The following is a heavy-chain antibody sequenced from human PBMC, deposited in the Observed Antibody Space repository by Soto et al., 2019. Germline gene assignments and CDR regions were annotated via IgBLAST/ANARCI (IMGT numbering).Heavy chain of an antibody. CDR2: IDGSDGTT. J-gene: IGHJ4*02. CDR3: AKYEGFNSKDVYDF. D-gene: IGHD1-20*01. Sequence: EFHLLQSGGGFVQPGGSLRLSCEASGFPFSDFAMGWVRQAPGKGLEWVAAIDGSDGTTFYADSVRGRFTISSDNSKDSLFLELNSLSAEDTAVFYRAKYEGFNSKDVYDFWGQGVPVTVSS. CDR1: GFPFSDFA. V-gene: IGHV3-23*01.